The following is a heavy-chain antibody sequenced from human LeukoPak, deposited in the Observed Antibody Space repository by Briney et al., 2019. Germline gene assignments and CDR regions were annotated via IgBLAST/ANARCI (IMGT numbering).Heavy chain of an antibody. CDR3: ARDFRPHIILVGDNWFDP. CDR2: ISDSGSTI. CDR1: GFTFSDYY. J-gene: IGHJ5*02. Sequence: GGSLRLSCAASGFTFSDYYMSWIRQAPGKGLEWVSYISDSGSTIYYADSVKGRFTISRDNAKNSLYLQMNSLRAEDTAVYYCARDFRPHIILVGDNWFDPWGQGTLVTVSS. D-gene: IGHD3-10*02. V-gene: IGHV3-11*04.